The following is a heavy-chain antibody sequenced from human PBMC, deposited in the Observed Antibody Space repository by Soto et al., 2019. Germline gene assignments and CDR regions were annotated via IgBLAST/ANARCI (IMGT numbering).Heavy chain of an antibody. D-gene: IGHD2-2*01. J-gene: IGHJ6*02. Sequence: PSQTLSLTCVISGDSASSISAAWNWIRQSPSRGLEWLGRTYYRSKWYNDYAVSVKSRITINPDTSKNQFSLQLNSVAPEDTAVYYCARDFIVVVPGGNYYYGLDVWGQGTTVTVSS. CDR2: TYYRSKWYN. CDR3: ARDFIVVVPGGNYYYGLDV. V-gene: IGHV6-1*01. CDR1: GDSASSISAA.